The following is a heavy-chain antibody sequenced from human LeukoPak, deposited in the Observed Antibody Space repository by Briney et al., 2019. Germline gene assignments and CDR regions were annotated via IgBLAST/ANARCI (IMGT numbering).Heavy chain of an antibody. D-gene: IGHD5-12*01. CDR3: ARAGVATVTVDY. J-gene: IGHJ4*02. CDR2: IYYSGST. CDR1: GGSISSYY. V-gene: IGHV4-59*01. Sequence: SETLSLTCTVSGGSISSYYWSWIRQPPGKGLEWIGYIYYSGSTNYNPSLKSRVTISVDTSKNQFSLKLSSVTAADTAVYYCARAGVATVTVDYWGQGTLVTVSS.